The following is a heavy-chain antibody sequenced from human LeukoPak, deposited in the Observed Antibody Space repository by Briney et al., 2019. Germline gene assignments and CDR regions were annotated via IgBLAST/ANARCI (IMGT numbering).Heavy chain of an antibody. Sequence: GGSLRLSCATSGFTFSTYGMHWVRQAPGKGLEWVAVISYAGTNIYYADSVKGRFTTSRDNSKNTVYLQMNSLRVDDTALYYCAKDQSTSWAKTLFDYWGQGTLVTVSS. CDR3: AKDQSTSWAKTLFDY. CDR2: ISYAGTNI. V-gene: IGHV3-30*18. CDR1: GFTFSTYG. J-gene: IGHJ4*02. D-gene: IGHD7-27*01.